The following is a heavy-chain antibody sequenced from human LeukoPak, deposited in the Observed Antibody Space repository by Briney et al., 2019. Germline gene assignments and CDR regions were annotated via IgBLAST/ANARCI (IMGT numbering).Heavy chain of an antibody. V-gene: IGHV3-72*01. Sequence: GGSLRLSCAASGFTFSDYYMDWVRQAPGKGLEWVDRTRNEANGYSTEYAASVKGRFTISRDDSKNSLYLQMNSLKTEDTAVYYCARAGFPMVRGVWLHQGGLDVWGQGTTVTVSS. J-gene: IGHJ6*02. D-gene: IGHD3-10*01. CDR1: GFTFSDYY. CDR2: TRNEANGYST. CDR3: ARAGFPMVRGVWLHQGGLDV.